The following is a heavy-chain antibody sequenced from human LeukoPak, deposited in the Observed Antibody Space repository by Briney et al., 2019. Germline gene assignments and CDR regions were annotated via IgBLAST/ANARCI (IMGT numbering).Heavy chain of an antibody. CDR1: GGSFSGYY. V-gene: IGHV4-34*01. CDR2: INHSGST. D-gene: IGHD3-22*01. Sequence: SETLSLTCAVYGGSFSGYYWSWIRQPPGKGLEWIGEINHSGSTNHNPSLKSRVTISVDTSKNQFSLKLSSVTAADTAVYYCARGRGSSGYYYGGHWYFDLWGRGTLVTVSS. CDR3: ARGRGSSGYYYGGHWYFDL. J-gene: IGHJ2*01.